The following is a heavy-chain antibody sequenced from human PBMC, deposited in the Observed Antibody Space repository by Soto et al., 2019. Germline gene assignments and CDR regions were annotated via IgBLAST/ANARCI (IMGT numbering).Heavy chain of an antibody. CDR3: ARDTYCSSTSCQRGDY. V-gene: IGHV3-48*01. CDR2: ISSSSSTI. J-gene: IGHJ4*02. D-gene: IGHD2-2*01. CDR1: GFTFSSYS. Sequence: GGSLRLSCAASGFTFSSYSMNWVHQAPGKGLEWVSYISSSSSTIYYADSVKGRFTISRDNAKNSLYLQMNSLRAEDTAVYYCARDTYCSSTSCQRGDYWGQGTLVTVSS.